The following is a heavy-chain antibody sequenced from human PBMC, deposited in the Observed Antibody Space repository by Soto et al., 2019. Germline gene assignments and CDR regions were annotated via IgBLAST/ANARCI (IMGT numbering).Heavy chain of an antibody. CDR1: GGSFSGYY. CDR2: INHSGST. V-gene: IGHV4-34*01. J-gene: IGHJ3*02. CDR3: VDYDSSGYYPGAFDI. Sequence: SETLSLTCAVYGGSFSGYYWSWIRQPPGKGLEWIGEINHSGSTNYNPSLKSRVTISVDTSKNQFSLKLSSVTAADTAVYYCVDYDSSGYYPGAFDIWGQGTMVTVSS. D-gene: IGHD3-22*01.